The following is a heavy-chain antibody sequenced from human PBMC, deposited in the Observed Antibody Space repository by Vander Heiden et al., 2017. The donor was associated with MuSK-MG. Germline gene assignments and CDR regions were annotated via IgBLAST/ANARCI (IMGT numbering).Heavy chain of an antibody. CDR1: GGSISSGDYY. CDR2: IYYSGST. CDR3: ARERLGMVVAATDFDY. Sequence: QVQLQESGPGLGKPSQTLSLTCTVSGGSISSGDYYWSWIRQPPGKGLEWIGYIYYSGSTYYNPSLKSRVTISVDTSKNQFSLKLSSVTAADTAVYYCARERLGMVVAATDFDYWGQGTLVTVSS. V-gene: IGHV4-30-4*01. J-gene: IGHJ4*02. D-gene: IGHD2-15*01.